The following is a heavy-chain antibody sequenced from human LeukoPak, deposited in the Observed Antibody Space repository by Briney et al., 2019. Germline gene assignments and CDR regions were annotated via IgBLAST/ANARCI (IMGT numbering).Heavy chain of an antibody. V-gene: IGHV3-23*01. CDR3: AKDRSIGTYYTFDH. Sequence: GGSLRLSCAASGFPFSSYAMNWVRQAPGKGLEGVSSISASAAMTYYADSVRGRFTVSRDNSNNTLYLQMSSLTAADTAVYYCAKDRSIGTYYTFDHWGQGTLVTVSS. D-gene: IGHD1-26*01. J-gene: IGHJ4*02. CDR2: ISASAAMT. CDR1: GFPFSSYA.